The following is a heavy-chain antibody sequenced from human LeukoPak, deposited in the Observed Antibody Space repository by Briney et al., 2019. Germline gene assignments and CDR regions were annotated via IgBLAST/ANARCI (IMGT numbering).Heavy chain of an antibody. CDR1: GLTFSNYA. Sequence: GGSLRLSCAASGLTFSNYAMSWFRQAPGKGLEWVSGIASGFTPHYADSVKGRFTISRDNSKNTFHLQMNSLRAEDTAVYYCAKDYSDSRVGDVFLELWGQGTLVTVSS. J-gene: IGHJ4*02. V-gene: IGHV3-23*01. CDR3: AKDYSDSRVGDVFLEL. D-gene: IGHD1-26*01. CDR2: IASGFTP.